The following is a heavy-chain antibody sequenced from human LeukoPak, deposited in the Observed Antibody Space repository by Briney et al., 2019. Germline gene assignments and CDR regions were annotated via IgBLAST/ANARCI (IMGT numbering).Heavy chain of an antibody. Sequence: GTSVKVSCKASGFPLSSSAVQWVRQAGGQRLEWIGCIVVGSNNTNYAQKFQERVTITRDMSTSTAYMELSSLRSGDACVYFCAAPYSTRWFDLWGRGTLVTVCS. CDR1: GFPLSSSA. V-gene: IGHV1-58*01. CDR2: IVVGSNNT. J-gene: IGHJ5*02. CDR3: AAPYSTRWFDL. D-gene: IGHD6-13*01.